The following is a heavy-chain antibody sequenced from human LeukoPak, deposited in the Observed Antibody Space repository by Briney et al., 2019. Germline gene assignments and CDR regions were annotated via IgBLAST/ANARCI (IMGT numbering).Heavy chain of an antibody. CDR3: ATWSTGVAATFDC. V-gene: IGHV4-59*01. CDR2: ISYSGNT. CDR1: GGSISSYY. D-gene: IGHD2-15*01. J-gene: IGHJ4*02. Sequence: SETLSLTCSVSGGSISSYYWSWIRQPPGKGLEWIGYISYSGNTNYNPSLKSRVTISVDTSKNQFSLKLSSVTAADTAVYYCATWSTGVAATFDCWGQGALVTVSS.